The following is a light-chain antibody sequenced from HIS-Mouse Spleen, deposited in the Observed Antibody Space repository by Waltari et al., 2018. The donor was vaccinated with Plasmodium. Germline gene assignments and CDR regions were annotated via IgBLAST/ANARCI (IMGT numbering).Light chain of an antibody. CDR2: WAS. CDR1: PSVLYSSNNKNY. CDR3: QQYYSTPLT. J-gene: IGKJ4*01. Sequence: DIVLTQSPDSLAVSLGERATINCKSRPSVLYSSNNKNYLAWYQLKPGQPPKLLIYWASTRESGVPDRFSGSGSGTDFTLTISSLQAEDVAVYYCQQYYSTPLTFGGGTKVEIK. V-gene: IGKV4-1*01.